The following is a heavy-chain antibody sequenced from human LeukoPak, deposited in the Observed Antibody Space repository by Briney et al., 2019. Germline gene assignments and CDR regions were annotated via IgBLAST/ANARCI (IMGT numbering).Heavy chain of an antibody. CDR3: SRSLPGAVGAADL. Sequence: SETLSLTCTVSGGSISSSSYYWGWIRQPPGKGLEWIGSIYYSGSTYYNPSLKSRVTILVDTSKNHFSLKVTSMTAADTGIYYCSRSLPGAVGAADLWGQGTLVTVSS. D-gene: IGHD6-13*01. CDR1: GGSISSSSYY. CDR2: IYYSGST. V-gene: IGHV4-39*07. J-gene: IGHJ5*02.